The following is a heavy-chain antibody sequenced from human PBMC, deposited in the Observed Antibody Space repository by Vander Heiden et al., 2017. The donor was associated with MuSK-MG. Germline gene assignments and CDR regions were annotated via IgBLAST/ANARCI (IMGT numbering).Heavy chain of an antibody. CDR3: AREGSSSSFS. V-gene: IGHV3-48*03. Sequence: EVHLVESGGGLVQPGGSLRLSCAASGFIFINYEMNWVRQAPGKGLEWLAYIGGSGETIYYADSVRGRITVSRDNAGNSLFLQIDSLRVEDTGVYDCAREGSSSSFSWGQGTLVTVSS. J-gene: IGHJ5*02. CDR1: GFIFINYE. D-gene: IGHD6-13*01. CDR2: IGGSGETI.